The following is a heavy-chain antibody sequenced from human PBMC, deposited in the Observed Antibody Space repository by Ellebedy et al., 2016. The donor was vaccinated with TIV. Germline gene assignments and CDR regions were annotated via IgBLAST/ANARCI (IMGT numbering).Heavy chain of an antibody. D-gene: IGHD6-13*01. CDR2: ISSNGGST. CDR1: GFTFSSYA. J-gene: IGHJ6*02. V-gene: IGHV3-64D*06. CDR3: VKFPIAAAGRNYYGMDV. Sequence: GGSLRLSXSASGFTFSSYAMHWVRQAPGKGLEYVSAISSNGGSTYYADSVKGRFTISRDNSKNTLYLQMSSLRAEDTAVYYCVKFPIAAAGRNYYGMDVWGQGTTVTVSS.